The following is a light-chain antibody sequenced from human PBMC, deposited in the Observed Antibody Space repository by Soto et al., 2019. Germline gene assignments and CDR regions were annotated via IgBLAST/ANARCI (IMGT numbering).Light chain of an antibody. CDR2: SNN. J-gene: IGLJ1*01. Sequence: QSVLTQPPSASGTPGQRVTISCSGSSSNIGSNTVNWYQQLPGTAPKLLIYSNNQRLSGVPDRFSGSKSGTSASLAISGLQSEDEADYYSAAWDDSLNGYVFGTGTKVTVL. CDR3: AAWDDSLNGYV. CDR1: SSNIGSNT. V-gene: IGLV1-44*01.